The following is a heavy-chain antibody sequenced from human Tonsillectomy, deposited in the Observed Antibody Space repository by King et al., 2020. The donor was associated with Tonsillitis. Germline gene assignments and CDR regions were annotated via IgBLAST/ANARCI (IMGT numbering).Heavy chain of an antibody. D-gene: IGHD6-6*01. J-gene: IGHJ4*02. V-gene: IGHV3-7*01. CDR3: ARPSWGSSAEFDC. CDR2: IDQDGSEK. Sequence: QLVQSGGGLVQPGGSLRLSCAASGFTFNIYWMNWFRQAPGKGLEWVANIDQDGSEKYYVDSVKGRFTISRDNAKNSLYLQMNSLRAEDTAVYYCARPSWGSSAEFDCWGQGTLVSVSS. CDR1: GFTFNIYW.